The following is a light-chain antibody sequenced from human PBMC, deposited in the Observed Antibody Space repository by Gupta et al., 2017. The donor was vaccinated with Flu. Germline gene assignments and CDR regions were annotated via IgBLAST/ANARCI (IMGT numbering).Light chain of an antibody. CDR3: CAYASRDTCV. J-gene: IGLJ3*02. Sequence: QSALTQPRSVSGSPGPSVTFSCTGTSGDVGAYNYVSWYRQHPGKAPKLIIYDVTERPSGVPDRYSGSESGNTASMTISGLQAEDDAYYYSCAYASRDTCVFGGGTKLTVL. V-gene: IGLV2-11*01. CDR2: DVT. CDR1: SGDVGAYNY.